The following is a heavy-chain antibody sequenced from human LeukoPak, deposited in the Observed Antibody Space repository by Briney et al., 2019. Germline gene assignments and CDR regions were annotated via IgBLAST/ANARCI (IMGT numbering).Heavy chain of an antibody. J-gene: IGHJ2*01. V-gene: IGHV1-69*13. Sequence: PVKVSCKASGGTFSSYAISWVRQAPGQGLEWMGGIIPIFGTANYAQKFQGRVTITADESTSTAYMELSSLRSEDTAVYYCASPRYCTNGVCDHWYFDLWGRGTLVTVSS. D-gene: IGHD2-8*01. CDR2: IIPIFGTA. CDR1: GGTFSSYA. CDR3: ASPRYCTNGVCDHWYFDL.